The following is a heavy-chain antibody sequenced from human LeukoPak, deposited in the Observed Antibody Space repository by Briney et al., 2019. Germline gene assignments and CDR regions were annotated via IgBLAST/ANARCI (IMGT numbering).Heavy chain of an antibody. Sequence: SQTLSLTCAISGDSVSSNSAAWHWIRHSPSRGLESLGRTYYRSKWYSDYAVSGKSPIIVNPDTSKNQFSLQLTSVTPEDTAVYYCARSSYSSGRPFDSWGQGTLVSVCS. CDR2: TYYRSKWYS. CDR1: GDSVSSNSAA. J-gene: IGHJ4*02. D-gene: IGHD6-19*01. V-gene: IGHV6-1*01. CDR3: ARSSYSSGRPFDS.